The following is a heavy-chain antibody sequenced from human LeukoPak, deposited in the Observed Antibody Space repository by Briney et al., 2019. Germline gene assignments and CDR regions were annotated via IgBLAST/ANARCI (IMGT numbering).Heavy chain of an antibody. V-gene: IGHV3-21*05. Sequence: GGSLRLSCAASGFTFSSYSMNWVRQAPGKGLQYVSHISSSGTYANYANSVKGRFTNSRDNAKNSLYLQMNSLRADDTAVYYCARGGYDILTGTSFFDPWGQGTLVTVSS. J-gene: IGHJ5*02. CDR3: ARGGYDILTGTSFFDP. D-gene: IGHD3-9*01. CDR2: ISSSGTYA. CDR1: GFTFSSYS.